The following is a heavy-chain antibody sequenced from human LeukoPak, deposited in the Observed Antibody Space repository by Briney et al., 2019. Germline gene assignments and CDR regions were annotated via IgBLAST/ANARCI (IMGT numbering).Heavy chain of an antibody. D-gene: IGHD6-13*01. CDR1: GGSISSSSYY. CDR3: ARQVWLYSSSWYYYYMDV. V-gene: IGHV4-39*01. CDR2: IYYSGST. J-gene: IGHJ6*03. Sequence: PSETLSLTCTVSGGSISSSSYYWGWIRQPPGKGLEWIGSIYYSGSTYYNPSLKSRVTISIDTSKNQFSLKLSSVTAADTAVYYCARQVWLYSSSWYYYYMDVWGKGTTVTISS.